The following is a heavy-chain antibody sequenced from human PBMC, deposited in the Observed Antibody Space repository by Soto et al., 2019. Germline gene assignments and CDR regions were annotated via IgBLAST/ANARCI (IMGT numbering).Heavy chain of an antibody. CDR3: ARLGSLLRPIDY. J-gene: IGHJ4*02. CDR2: IFPRDSDT. Sequence: AGESLKISCKGSGYTFATHWIAWVRQMPGKGLEWMGPIFPRDSDTRYNSSFEGQVTISSDRSIATAYLQWTSLKASDTAIYFWARLGSLLRPIDYCGQGPPVTGSS. CDR1: GYTFATHW. V-gene: IGHV5-51*01. D-gene: IGHD4-17*01.